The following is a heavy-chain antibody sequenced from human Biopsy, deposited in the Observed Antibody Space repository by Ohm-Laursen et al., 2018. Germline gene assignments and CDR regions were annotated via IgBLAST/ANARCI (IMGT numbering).Heavy chain of an antibody. CDR3: AQTRNDYGGFYFDY. V-gene: IGHV4-59*04. CDR2: IRNT. CDR1: GGSFTGHY. Sequence: SETLSLTCTVSGGSFTGHYWSWIRQPPGKGLEWIGTIRNTYFRTSLKSRVTMSVDTSKNQFSLKLSSVTAADTGVYYCAQTRNDYGGFYFDYWGRGTLVTVSS. J-gene: IGHJ4*02. D-gene: IGHD4/OR15-4a*01.